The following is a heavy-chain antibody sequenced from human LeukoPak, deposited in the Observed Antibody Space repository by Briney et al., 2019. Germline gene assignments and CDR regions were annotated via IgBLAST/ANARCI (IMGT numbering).Heavy chain of an antibody. V-gene: IGHV4-31*03. D-gene: IGHD3-22*01. Sequence: PSQTLSLTCTVSGASITSRGYYWSWIRQHPGKGLEWIGYIYYSGTTYYNPSLKSRVTISVDTSKNQFSPKLSSVTAADTAVYYCARVYYDGSGYYYRWFDPWGQGTLVTVSS. CDR1: GASITSRGYY. CDR3: ARVYYDGSGYYYRWFDP. J-gene: IGHJ5*02. CDR2: IYYSGTT.